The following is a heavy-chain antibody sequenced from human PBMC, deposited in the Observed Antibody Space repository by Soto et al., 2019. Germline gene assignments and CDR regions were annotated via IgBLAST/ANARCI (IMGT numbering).Heavy chain of an antibody. D-gene: IGHD2-2*01. CDR2: ISFDGNIK. J-gene: IGHJ4*02. CDR1: GFTFSTYG. V-gene: IGHV3-30*18. CDR3: AKHRARYCSSTSCQDIDF. Sequence: GSLRLSCAASGFTFSTYGIHWVRQAPGKGLEWVTVISFDGNIKSYADSVKGRFTLSRDNSKNTVYLQMNSLRPDDTAVYYCAKHRARYCSSTSCQDIDFWGQGTLVTVSS.